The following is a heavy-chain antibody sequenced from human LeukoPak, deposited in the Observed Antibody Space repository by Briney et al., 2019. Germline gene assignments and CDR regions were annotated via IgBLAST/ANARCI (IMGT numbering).Heavy chain of an antibody. CDR2: IYYSGST. V-gene: IGHV4-31*03. CDR3: ARGRNYYDSSGYYPQYYFDY. D-gene: IGHD3-22*01. CDR1: GGSISSGGYY. J-gene: IGHJ4*02. Sequence: PSETLSLTCTVSGGSISSGGYYWSWIRQHPGKGLEWIGYIYYSGSTYYNPSLKSRVTISVDTSKNQFSLKLSSVTAADTAVYYCARGRNYYDSSGYYPQYYFDYWGQGTLVTVSS.